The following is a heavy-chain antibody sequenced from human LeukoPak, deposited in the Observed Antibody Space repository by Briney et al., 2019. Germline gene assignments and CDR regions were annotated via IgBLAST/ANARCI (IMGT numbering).Heavy chain of an antibody. CDR3: ARGRLGAGSSSFKPSYYYYMDV. Sequence: PSETLSLTCTVSGGSISSYYWSWIRQPAGKGLEWIGRIYTSGSTNYNPSLKSRVTMSVDTSKNQFSLKLSSVTAADTAVYYCARGRLGAGSSSFKPSYYYYMDVWGKGTTVTVSS. CDR2: IYTSGST. J-gene: IGHJ6*03. V-gene: IGHV4-4*07. CDR1: GGSISSYY. D-gene: IGHD6-6*01.